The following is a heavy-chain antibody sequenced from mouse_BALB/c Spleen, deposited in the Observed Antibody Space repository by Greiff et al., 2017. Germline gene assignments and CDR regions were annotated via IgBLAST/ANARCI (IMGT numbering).Heavy chain of an antibody. CDR2: ISNGGGST. Sequence: EVMLVESGGGLVQPGGSLKLSCAASGFTFSSYTMSWVRQTPEKRLEWVAYISNGGGSTYYPDTVKGRFTISRDNAKNTLYLQMSSLKSEDTAMYYCASKLGHWYFDVWGAGTTGTVSS. J-gene: IGHJ1*01. CDR1: GFTFSSYT. V-gene: IGHV5-12-2*01. CDR3: ASKLGHWYFDV. D-gene: IGHD4-1*01.